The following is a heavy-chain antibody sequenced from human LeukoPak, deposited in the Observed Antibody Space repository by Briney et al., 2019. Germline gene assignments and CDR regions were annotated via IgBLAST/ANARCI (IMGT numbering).Heavy chain of an antibody. CDR1: RGSISSYY. V-gene: IGHV4-59*12. CDR3: ARVASGDYSPFDY. Sequence: SETLSLTCTVSRGSISSYYWSWIRPPPGKGLEWIGYIYYSGSTNYNPSLKSRVTISVDTSKNQFSLKLSSVTAADTAVYYCARVASGDYSPFDYWGQGTLVTVSS. CDR2: IYYSGST. D-gene: IGHD1-26*01. J-gene: IGHJ4*02.